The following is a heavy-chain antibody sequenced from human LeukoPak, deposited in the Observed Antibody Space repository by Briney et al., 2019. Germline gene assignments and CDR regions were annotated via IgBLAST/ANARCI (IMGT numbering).Heavy chain of an antibody. CDR2: IYGSGNT. J-gene: IGHJ4*02. Sequence: PSETLSLTCTVSGGSISGWYWSWIRQPPGKGLEWIGYIYGSGNTNYNPSLKSRVTISVDTSKNQFSLKLSSVTAADTAVYYCARLRTIFGVVDFDYWGQGTLVTVSS. V-gene: IGHV4-59*12. D-gene: IGHD3-3*01. CDR1: GGSISGWY. CDR3: ARLRTIFGVVDFDY.